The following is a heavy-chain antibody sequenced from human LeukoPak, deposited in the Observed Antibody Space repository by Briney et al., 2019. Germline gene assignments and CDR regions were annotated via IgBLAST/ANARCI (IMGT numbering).Heavy chain of an antibody. CDR2: ISSSSSYI. Sequence: PGGPLRLSCAASGFTFSSYSMNWVRQAPGKGLEWVSSISSSSSYIYYADSVKGRFTISRDNAKNSLYLQMNSLRAEDTALYYCAKDHYDILSGHFDYWGQGTLVTVSS. CDR3: AKDHYDILSGHFDY. J-gene: IGHJ4*02. V-gene: IGHV3-21*04. D-gene: IGHD3-9*01. CDR1: GFTFSSYS.